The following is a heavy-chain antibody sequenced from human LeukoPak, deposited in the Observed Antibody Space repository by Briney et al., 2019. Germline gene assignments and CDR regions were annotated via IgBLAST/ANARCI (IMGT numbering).Heavy chain of an antibody. V-gene: IGHV1-69*13. Sequence: GASVKVSCKASGGTFSSYAISWVRQAPGQGLEWMGGIIPIFGTANYAQKFQGRVTITADESTSTAYMELSSLRSEDTAVYYCARGRYCSSTSCYRPYYGMDVWGQGTTVTVSS. CDR3: ARGRYCSSTSCYRPYYGMDV. J-gene: IGHJ6*02. CDR2: IIPIFGTA. CDR1: GGTFSSYA. D-gene: IGHD2-2*01.